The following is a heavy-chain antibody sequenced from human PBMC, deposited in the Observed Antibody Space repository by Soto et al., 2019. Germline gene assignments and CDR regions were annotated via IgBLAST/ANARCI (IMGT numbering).Heavy chain of an antibody. D-gene: IGHD2-15*01. J-gene: IGHJ6*02. V-gene: IGHV1-2*02. CDR3: ARRGQAYRSRGSASRRANSYGMDV. CDR2: INPKSGGT. Sequence: ASVKVSCKSSGYTFTDHYIHWVRQAPGPGLEWMGWINPKSGGTNYAQKFQGRVTMTRDTSISTAYLDLSGLSSNDTAMYFCARRGQAYRSRGSASRRANSYGMDVRRQGSTVSTSS. CDR1: GYTFTDHY.